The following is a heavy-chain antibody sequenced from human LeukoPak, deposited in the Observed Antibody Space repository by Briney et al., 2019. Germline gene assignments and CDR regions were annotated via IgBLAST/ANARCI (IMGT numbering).Heavy chain of an antibody. CDR1: GYSISSGYY. Sequence: KASETLSLTCTVSGYSISSGYYWGWIRQPPGKGLEWIGSIYHSGSTYYNPSLKSRVIISVDTSKNQFSLKLSSVTAADTAVYYCAIPGRGYFDYWGQGTLVTVSS. CDR2: IYHSGST. V-gene: IGHV4-38-2*02. J-gene: IGHJ4*02. CDR3: AIPGRGYFDY. D-gene: IGHD5-24*01.